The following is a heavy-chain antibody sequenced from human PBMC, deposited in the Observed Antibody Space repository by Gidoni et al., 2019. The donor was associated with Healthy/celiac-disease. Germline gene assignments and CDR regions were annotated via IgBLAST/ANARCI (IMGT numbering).Heavy chain of an antibody. CDR1: GGSFSGYY. J-gene: IGHJ3*02. D-gene: IGHD3-16*01. Sequence: VQLQQWGAGLLKPSETLSLTCAVDGGSFSGYYWSWIRQPPGKGLEWIGEINHSGSTNYNPSLKSRVTISVDTSKNQFSLKLSSVTAADTAVYYCARGSLWEYAFDIWGQGTMVTVSS. V-gene: IGHV4-34*01. CDR3: ARGSLWEYAFDI. CDR2: INHSGST.